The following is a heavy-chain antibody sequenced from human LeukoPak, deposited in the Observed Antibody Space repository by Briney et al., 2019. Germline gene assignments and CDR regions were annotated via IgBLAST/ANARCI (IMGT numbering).Heavy chain of an antibody. CDR3: ARRGGLSSGRGFDH. CDR2: ISSKSTYI. D-gene: IGHD3-16*01. J-gene: IGHJ4*02. Sequence: GGSLRLSCRVSGITLSNYGMSWVRQAPGKGLEWVSSISSKSTYIDSADSTKGRFTISRDNANNSVFLQMSSLRPEDTAVYFCARRGGLSSGRGFDHWGQGTLVTVSS. V-gene: IGHV3-21*01. CDR1: GITLSNYG.